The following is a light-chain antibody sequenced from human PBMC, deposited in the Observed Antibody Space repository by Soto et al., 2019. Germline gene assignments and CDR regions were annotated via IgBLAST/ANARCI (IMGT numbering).Light chain of an antibody. V-gene: IGKV3-20*01. Sequence: EIVLTQYPGTLSLSPGERATLSCRASQSVSSSSLAWYQQKPGQAPRLLIYGASRRATGIPDRFSGSGSGTDFTLTISRLEPEDFAVYYCQQYGTSPGTFGQGTKVDIK. CDR2: GAS. J-gene: IGKJ1*01. CDR3: QQYGTSPGT. CDR1: QSVSSSS.